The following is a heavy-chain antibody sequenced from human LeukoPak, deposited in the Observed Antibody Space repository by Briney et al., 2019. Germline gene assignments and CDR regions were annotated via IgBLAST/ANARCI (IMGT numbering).Heavy chain of an antibody. J-gene: IGHJ6*02. V-gene: IGHV4-31*03. CDR1: GGSISDAAYY. D-gene: IGHD6-19*01. CDR3: ARDPFPYRIAVPV. Sequence: SETLSLTCTVSGGSISDAAYYWSWIRQHPGEGLEWIGYIYFSGSTSYNPSLKSRVTISLDTSKNQFSLKLSSVTAADTAVYYCARDPFPYRIAVPVWGQGTTVTVSS. CDR2: IYFSGST.